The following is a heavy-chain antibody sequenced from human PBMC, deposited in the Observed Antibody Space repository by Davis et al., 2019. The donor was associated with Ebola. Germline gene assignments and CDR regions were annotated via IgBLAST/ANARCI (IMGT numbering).Heavy chain of an antibody. D-gene: IGHD6-13*01. V-gene: IGHV1-2*06. CDR1: GGTFSSYT. CDR3: ARGSSSPY. Sequence: ASVKVSCKASGGTFSSYTISWVRQAPGQGLEWMGRINPNSGGTNYAQKFQGRVTMTRDTSISTAYMELSRLRSDDTAVYYCARGSSSPYWGQGTLVTVSS. CDR2: INPNSGGT. J-gene: IGHJ4*02.